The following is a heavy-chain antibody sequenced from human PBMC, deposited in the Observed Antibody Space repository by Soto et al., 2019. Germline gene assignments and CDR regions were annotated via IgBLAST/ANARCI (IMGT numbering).Heavy chain of an antibody. CDR3: TRPNYDFWSGYYGGYGMDV. Sequence: EVQLVESGGGLVQPGGSLKLSCAASGFTFSGSAMHWVRQASGKGLEWVGRIRSKANSYATAYAASVKGRFTISRDDSKNTAYLQMNSLKTEDTALYYCTRPNYDFWSGYYGGYGMDVWGQGTTVTVSS. V-gene: IGHV3-73*02. CDR2: IRSKANSYAT. J-gene: IGHJ6*02. D-gene: IGHD3-3*01. CDR1: GFTFSGSA.